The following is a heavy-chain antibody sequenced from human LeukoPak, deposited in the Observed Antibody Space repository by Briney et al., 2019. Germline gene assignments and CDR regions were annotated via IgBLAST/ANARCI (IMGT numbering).Heavy chain of an antibody. D-gene: IGHD3-22*01. V-gene: IGHV1-2*02. J-gene: IGHJ4*02. Sequence: ASVKVSCKASGYTFTSYAMNWVREAPGQGLEWMGWINPNSGGTNYAQKFQGRVTMTRDTSISTAYMELSRLRSDDTAVYYCARARRSSGYYSEDYWGQGTLVTVSS. CDR1: GYTFTSYA. CDR3: ARARRSSGYYSEDY. CDR2: INPNSGGT.